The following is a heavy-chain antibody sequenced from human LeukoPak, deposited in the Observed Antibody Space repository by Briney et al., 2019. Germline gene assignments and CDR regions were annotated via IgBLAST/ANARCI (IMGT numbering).Heavy chain of an antibody. CDR3: ARDSRPKSTIFGVAMGI. CDR1: GGTFSSYA. J-gene: IGHJ4*02. Sequence: EASVKVSCTASGGTFSSYAISWVRQAPGQGLEWMGGIIPIFGTANYAQKFQGRVTITADESTSTAYMELSSLRSEDTAVYYCARDSRPKSTIFGVAMGIWGQGTLVTVSS. D-gene: IGHD3-3*01. V-gene: IGHV1-69*13. CDR2: IIPIFGTA.